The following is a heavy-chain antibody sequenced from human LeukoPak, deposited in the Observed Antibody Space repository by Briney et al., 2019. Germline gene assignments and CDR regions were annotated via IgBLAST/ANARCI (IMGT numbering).Heavy chain of an antibody. CDR2: IYYSGST. V-gene: IGHV4-39*01. J-gene: IGHJ3*02. CDR1: GGSIRSSSYN. CDR3: ARSYYYDSSGYYYDAFDI. D-gene: IGHD3-22*01. Sequence: PSETLSLTCTVSGGSIRSSSYNWGWFRQPPGKGLEWFGSIYYSGSTYYNPSLKSRVTISVDTSKNQFSLKLSSVTAADTAVYYCARSYYYDSSGYYYDAFDIWGQGTMVTVSS.